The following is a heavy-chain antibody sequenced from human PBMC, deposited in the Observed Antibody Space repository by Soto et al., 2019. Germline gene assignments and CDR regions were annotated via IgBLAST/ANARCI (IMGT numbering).Heavy chain of an antibody. CDR3: ARSVWSGYYTNYYYYYGMDV. CDR2: IYYSGST. D-gene: IGHD3-3*01. Sequence: SETLSLTCTVSGGSISSSSYYWGWIRQPPGKGLEWIGSIYYSGSTYYNPSLKSRVTISVDTSKNQFSLKLSSVTAADTAVYYCARSVWSGYYTNYYYYYGMDVWGQGTTVTVSS. J-gene: IGHJ6*02. CDR1: GGSISSSSYY. V-gene: IGHV4-39*01.